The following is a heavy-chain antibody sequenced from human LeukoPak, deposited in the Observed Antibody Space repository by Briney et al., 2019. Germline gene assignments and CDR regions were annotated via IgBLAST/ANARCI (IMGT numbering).Heavy chain of an antibody. D-gene: IGHD3-16*01. Sequence: PSETLSLTCTVSGGSLSSYYWSWIRQPPGKGLEWIGYIYYSGSTNYNPSLKSRVTISVDTSKNQFSLKLSSVTAADTAVYYCARGGMGLYYYYYMDVWGKGTTVTVSS. CDR2: IYYSGST. V-gene: IGHV4-59*01. J-gene: IGHJ6*03. CDR3: ARGGMGLYYYYYMDV. CDR1: GGSLSSYY.